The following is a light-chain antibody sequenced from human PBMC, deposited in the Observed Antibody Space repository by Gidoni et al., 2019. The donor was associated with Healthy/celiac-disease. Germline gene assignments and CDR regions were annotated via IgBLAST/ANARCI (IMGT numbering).Light chain of an antibody. CDR1: QSISSY. CDR3: QQSYSTPRT. CDR2: AAS. Sequence: DSQMTQSPSSLTASVGDRVTITCRASQSISSYLNWYQQKPGKAPKLLIYAASSLQSGVPSRFSGSGSGTDFPLTISSLQPEDFAPYYCQQSYSTPRTFGQGTKVEIK. J-gene: IGKJ1*01. V-gene: IGKV1-39*01.